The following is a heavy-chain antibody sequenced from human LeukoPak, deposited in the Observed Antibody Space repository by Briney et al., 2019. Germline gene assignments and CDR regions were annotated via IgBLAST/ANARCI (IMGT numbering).Heavy chain of an antibody. D-gene: IGHD2/OR15-2a*01. CDR3: AREHFTYYYYMDA. Sequence: GVSLRLSCAASGFSFSSYSIHWVLQAPGKVLQWVSYISDSSTTMNYADSVKGRFTISRDNAKNSLYLQMNSLGADDTAVYYCAREHFTYYYYMDAWGKGTTVTVSS. CDR2: ISDSSTTM. J-gene: IGHJ6*03. V-gene: IGHV3-48*01. CDR1: GFSFSSYS.